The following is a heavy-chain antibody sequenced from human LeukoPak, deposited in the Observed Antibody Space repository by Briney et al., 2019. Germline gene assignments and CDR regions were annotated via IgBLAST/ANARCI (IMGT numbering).Heavy chain of an antibody. CDR1: GVSINSSSYY. V-gene: IGHV4-39*07. Sequence: SETLSLTCTVSGVSINSSSYYWGWIRQPPGKGLEWIGSIYYSGSTYYNPSLKSRVTISVDTSKNQFSLKLSSVTAADTAVYYCARDSSSPFDYWGQGTLVTVSS. CDR3: ARDSSSPFDY. J-gene: IGHJ4*02. D-gene: IGHD6-6*01. CDR2: IYYSGST.